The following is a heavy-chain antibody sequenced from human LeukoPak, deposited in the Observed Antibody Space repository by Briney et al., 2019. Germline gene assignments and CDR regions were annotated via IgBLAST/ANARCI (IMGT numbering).Heavy chain of an antibody. CDR2: IYYSGNT. V-gene: IGHV4-39*01. CDR1: GGSVSSNSYY. CDR3: ARLDGGTRSDP. Sequence: PSETLSLTCTVSGGSVSSNSYYWGWIRQPPGRGLEWIGTIYYSGNTYYNPSLKSRVTISVDTSKNQFSLNLSSVTAADTAVYYCARLDGGTRSDPWGQGTLVTVSS. D-gene: IGHD4-23*01. J-gene: IGHJ5*02.